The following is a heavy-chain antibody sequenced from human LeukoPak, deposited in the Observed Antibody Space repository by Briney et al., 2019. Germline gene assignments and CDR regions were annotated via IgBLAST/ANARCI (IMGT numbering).Heavy chain of an antibody. V-gene: IGHV3-64*01. J-gene: IGHJ5*02. D-gene: IGHD1-1*01. CDR2: ITSNGGST. CDR3: ATASYGFGNAWFDP. Sequence: GGSLRLSCAASGFTFSSYAMHWVRQAPGKGLEYVAGITSNGGSTHHSNSVKGRFTISRGNSKNTLYLRMGSLRADDMAIYYCATASYGFGNAWFDPWGQGTLVTVSS. CDR1: GFTFSSYA.